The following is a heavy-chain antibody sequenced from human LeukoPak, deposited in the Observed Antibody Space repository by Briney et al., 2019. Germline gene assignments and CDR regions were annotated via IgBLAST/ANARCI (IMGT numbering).Heavy chain of an antibody. V-gene: IGHV4-31*03. Sequence: SQTLSLTCTVSGGSISSGGYYWSWIRQHPGKGLEWIGEINHSGSTNYNPSLKSRVTISVDTSKNQFSLKLSSVTAADTAVYYCASGYSSDFDYWGQGTLVTVSS. CDR1: GGSISSGGYY. CDR2: INHSGST. D-gene: IGHD6-19*01. J-gene: IGHJ4*02. CDR3: ASGYSSDFDY.